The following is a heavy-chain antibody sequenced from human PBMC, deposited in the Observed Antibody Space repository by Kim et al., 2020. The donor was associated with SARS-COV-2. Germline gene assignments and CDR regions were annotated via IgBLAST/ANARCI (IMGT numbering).Heavy chain of an antibody. V-gene: IGHV3-23*03. Sequence: GGSLRLSCAASGFTFSSYAMSWVRQAPGKGLEWVSVIYSGGSSTYYADSVKGRFTISRDNSKNTLYLQMNSLRAEDTAVYYCAKDPYPHMVRGVINDAGNWFDPWGQGTLVTVSS. J-gene: IGHJ5*02. CDR1: GFTFSSYA. CDR3: AKDPYPHMVRGVINDAGNWFDP. D-gene: IGHD3-10*01. CDR2: IYSGGSST.